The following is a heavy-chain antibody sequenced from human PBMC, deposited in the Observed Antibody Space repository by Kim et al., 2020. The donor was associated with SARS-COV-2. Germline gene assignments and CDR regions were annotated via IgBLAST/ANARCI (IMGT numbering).Heavy chain of an antibody. V-gene: IGHV1-18*01. J-gene: IGHJ3*02. CDR3: ASGRGDNDAFDI. Sequence: NEAQKLQGRVTTTTNTSTGTAYMELRSLRSDDTAVYYCASGRGDNDAFDIWGQGTMVTVSS. D-gene: IGHD1-26*01.